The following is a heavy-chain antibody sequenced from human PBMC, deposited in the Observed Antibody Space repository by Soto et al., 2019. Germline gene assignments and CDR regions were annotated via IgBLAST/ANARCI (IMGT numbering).Heavy chain of an antibody. J-gene: IGHJ6*02. D-gene: IGHD1-26*01. Sequence: VGSRRLSCAASGFTFTRHSMNWVRQAAGKGLEWISYISDSSGTIYYADSVKGRFTISRDNSKNTLYLQMNSLRAEDTAVYYCAKDLVGATLYYYYYGMDVWGQGTTVTVSS. CDR2: ISDSSGTI. V-gene: IGHV3-48*01. CDR3: AKDLVGATLYYYYYGMDV. CDR1: GFTFTRHS.